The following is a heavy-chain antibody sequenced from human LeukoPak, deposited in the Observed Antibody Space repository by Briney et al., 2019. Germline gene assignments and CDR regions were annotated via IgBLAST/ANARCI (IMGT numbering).Heavy chain of an antibody. J-gene: IGHJ4*02. CDR2: MYYSGGT. CDR3: ARGGQTGYYL. V-gene: IGHV4-39*07. D-gene: IGHD3-9*01. CDR1: GGSISSSSYS. Sequence: KASETLSLTCTVSGGSISSSSYSWDWIRQPPGKGLEWIGSMYYSGGTYYNPSLKSRVTISVDTSKNQFSLKLSSVTAADTAVYYCARGGQTGYYLWGQGTLVTVSS.